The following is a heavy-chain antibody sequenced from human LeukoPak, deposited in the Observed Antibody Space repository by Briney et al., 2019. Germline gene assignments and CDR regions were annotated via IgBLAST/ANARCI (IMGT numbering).Heavy chain of an antibody. D-gene: IGHD3-10*01. Sequence: PGGSLRLSCAASGFTFSSYGMSWVRQAPGKGLEWGSAISGSGGSTYYADSVKGRFTISRDNSKNTLYLQMNSLRAEDTAVYYCAKGNPITMVRGLDYYYMDVWGKGTTVTISS. J-gene: IGHJ6*03. CDR2: ISGSGGST. CDR3: AKGNPITMVRGLDYYYMDV. CDR1: GFTFSSYG. V-gene: IGHV3-23*01.